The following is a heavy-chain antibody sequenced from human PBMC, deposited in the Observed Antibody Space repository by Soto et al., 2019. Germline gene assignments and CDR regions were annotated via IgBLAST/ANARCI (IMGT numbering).Heavy chain of an antibody. J-gene: IGHJ5*02. CDR3: ARDPENSGYSSSWYWNNWFDP. V-gene: IGHV1-2*02. CDR1: GYTFTGYY. CDR2: INPNSGGT. D-gene: IGHD6-13*01. Sequence: ASVKVSCKASGYTFTGYYMHWVRQAPGQGLEWMGWINPNSGGTNYAQKFQGRVTMTRDTSISTAYMELSRLRSDDTAVYYCARDPENSGYSSSWYWNNWFDPWGQGTLVTVSS.